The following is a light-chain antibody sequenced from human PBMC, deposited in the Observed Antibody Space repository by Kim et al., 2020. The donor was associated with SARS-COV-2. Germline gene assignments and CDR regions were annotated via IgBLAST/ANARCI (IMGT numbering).Light chain of an antibody. Sequence: QLIAFSCTRTSSDVGNYDLVSWYQQHPGKAPKLIIYEVTKRPSGVSNRFSGSKSGNTASLTISGLQAEDEADYYCCSYAGTDTNWVFGGGTQLTVL. CDR1: SSDVGNYDL. CDR2: EVT. J-gene: IGLJ3*02. CDR3: CSYAGTDTNWV. V-gene: IGLV2-23*02.